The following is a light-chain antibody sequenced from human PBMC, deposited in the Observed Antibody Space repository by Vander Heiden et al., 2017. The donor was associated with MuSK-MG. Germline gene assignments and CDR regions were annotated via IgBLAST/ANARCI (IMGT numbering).Light chain of an antibody. CDR3: NSRDSSGNHVV. CDR1: SLRSYY. J-gene: IGLJ2*01. V-gene: IGLV3-19*01. Sequence: SAVSVALGQTVRITCQGDSLRSYYASWYQQKPGQAPVLVIYDKNNRPSGIPDRFSGSSSGNTASLTITGAQAEDEADYYCNSRDSSGNHVVFGGGTKLTVL. CDR2: DKN.